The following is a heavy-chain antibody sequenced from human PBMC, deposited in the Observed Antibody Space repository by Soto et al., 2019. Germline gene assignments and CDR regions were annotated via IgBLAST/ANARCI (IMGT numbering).Heavy chain of an antibody. J-gene: IGHJ3*02. CDR2: INAGNGNT. D-gene: IGHD3-10*01. V-gene: IGHV1-3*01. CDR3: ARASVVRGGVDAFDS. CDR1: GYTFTSYA. Sequence: QVQLVQSGAEVKKPGASVKVSCKASGYTFTSYAMHWVRQAPGQRLEWMGWINAGNGNTKYSQKFQGRVTITRDTAASTAYMELSSLRSEDTAVYYCARASVVRGGVDAFDSWGQGTMVTVSS.